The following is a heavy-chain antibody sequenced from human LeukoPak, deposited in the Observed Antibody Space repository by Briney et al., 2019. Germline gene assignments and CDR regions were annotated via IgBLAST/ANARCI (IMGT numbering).Heavy chain of an antibody. CDR1: GGSFSGYY. CDR2: INHSGST. Sequence: SETLSLTCAVYGGSFSGYYWSWIRQPPGKGLEWIGEINHSGSTNYNPSLKSRVTISVDTSKNQFSLKLSSVTAADTAVYYCARDRTGTTSDYYYYYGIDVWGQGTTVTVPS. CDR3: ARDRTGTTSDYYYYYGIDV. V-gene: IGHV4-34*01. J-gene: IGHJ6*02. D-gene: IGHD1-1*01.